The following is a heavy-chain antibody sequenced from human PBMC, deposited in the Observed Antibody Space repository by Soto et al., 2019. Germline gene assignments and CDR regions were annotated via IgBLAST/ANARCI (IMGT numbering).Heavy chain of an antibody. D-gene: IGHD3-10*01. J-gene: IGHJ4*02. CDR1: GFTFSSYA. CDR3: AKDLERLWFGELLEVTGPL. V-gene: IGHV3-23*01. CDR2: ISGSGGST. Sequence: GGSLRLSCAASGFTFSSYAMSWVRQAPGKGLEWVSAISGSGGSTYYADSVKGRFTISRDNSKNTLYLQMNSLRAEDTAVYYCAKDLERLWFGELLEVTGPLWGQGTLVTVSS.